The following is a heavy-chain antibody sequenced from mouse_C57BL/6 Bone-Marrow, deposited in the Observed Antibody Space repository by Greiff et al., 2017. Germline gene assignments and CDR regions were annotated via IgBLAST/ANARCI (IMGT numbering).Heavy chain of an antibody. D-gene: IGHD1-1*02. CDR2: IHPNSGST. Sequence: QVQLQQPGAELVKPGASVKLSCKASGYTFTSYWMHWVKQRPGQGLEWIGMIHPNSGSTNYNEKFKSKATLTVDKSSSTAYMQLSSLTSEYSAVYCCASGSYPFAYWGQGTLVTVSA. V-gene: IGHV1-64*01. J-gene: IGHJ3*01. CDR1: GYTFTSYW. CDR3: ASGSYPFAY.